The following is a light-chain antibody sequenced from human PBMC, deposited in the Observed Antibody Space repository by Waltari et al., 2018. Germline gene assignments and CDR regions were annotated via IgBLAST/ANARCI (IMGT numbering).Light chain of an antibody. Sequence: EIVITQSPATLSLYPGEGATLSCRASQSVSSSLAWYQQKPGQAPRLLIYGASSRATGIPDRFSGSGSGTDFTLTISSLEPEDVAVYYCLHRSNWPLTFGGGTKVEIK. J-gene: IGKJ4*01. CDR2: GAS. CDR3: LHRSNWPLT. CDR1: QSVSSS. V-gene: IGKV3-15*01.